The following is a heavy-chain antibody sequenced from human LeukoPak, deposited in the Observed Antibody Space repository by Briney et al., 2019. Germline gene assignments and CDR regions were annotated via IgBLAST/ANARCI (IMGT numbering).Heavy chain of an antibody. Sequence: GGSLRLSCAASGFTFSSYGMHWVRQAPGKGLEWVSSISSSSSYIYYADSVKGRFTISRDNAKNSLYLQMNSLRAEDTAVYYCARPPTGCGGDCYSDDWGQGTLVTVSS. CDR1: GFTFSSYG. J-gene: IGHJ4*02. V-gene: IGHV3-21*01. CDR2: ISSSSSYI. CDR3: ARPPTGCGGDCYSDD. D-gene: IGHD2-21*02.